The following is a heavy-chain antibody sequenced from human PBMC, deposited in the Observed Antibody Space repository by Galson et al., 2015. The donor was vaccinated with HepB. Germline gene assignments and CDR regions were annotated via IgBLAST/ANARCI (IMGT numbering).Heavy chain of an antibody. J-gene: IGHJ4*02. CDR1: GGSISSSSYY. CDR2: IYYSGST. V-gene: IGHV4-39*07. D-gene: IGHD3-22*01. CDR3: ARVGYDSSLGVDY. Sequence: TLSLTCTVSGGSISSSSYYWGWIRQPPGKGLEWIGSIYYSGSTYYNPSLKSRVTISVDTSKNQFSLKLSSVTAADTAVYYCARVGYDSSLGVDYWGQGTLVTVSS.